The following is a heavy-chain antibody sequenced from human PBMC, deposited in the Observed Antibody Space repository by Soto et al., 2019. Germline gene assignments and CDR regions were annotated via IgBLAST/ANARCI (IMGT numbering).Heavy chain of an antibody. CDR3: ARHISSVQGENVDRDQYYTMDV. D-gene: IGHD2-21*01. CDR2: IYPGDSDT. Sequence: PGESLKISCXGSGYSFSSYWIGWVRQMPGKGLEWMGIIYPGDSDTRYSPSFQGQVTISADKSISTAYLQWSSLKASDTAMYFCARHISSVQGENVDRDQYYTMDVWGQGTTVTVSS. V-gene: IGHV5-51*01. J-gene: IGHJ6*02. CDR1: GYSFSSYW.